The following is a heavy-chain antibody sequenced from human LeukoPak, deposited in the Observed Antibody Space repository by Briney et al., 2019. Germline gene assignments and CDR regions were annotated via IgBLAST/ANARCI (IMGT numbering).Heavy chain of an antibody. CDR2: IIPIFGTA. CDR1: GGTFSSYA. V-gene: IGHV1-69*06. D-gene: IGHD2-8*01. Sequence: ASVKVSCKASGGTFSSYAISWVRQAPGQGLEWMGGIIPIFGTANYAQKFQGRVTITADKSTSTAYMELSSLRSEDTAVYYCARGVTMVYAIRYYYYMDVWGKGTTVTVSS. J-gene: IGHJ6*03. CDR3: ARGVTMVYAIRYYYYMDV.